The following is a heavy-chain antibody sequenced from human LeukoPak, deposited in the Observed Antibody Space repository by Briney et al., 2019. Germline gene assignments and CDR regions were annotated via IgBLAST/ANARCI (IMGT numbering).Heavy chain of an antibody. V-gene: IGHV3-66*02. CDR2: IYSGGST. CDR3: ARDSDYGDYILN. Sequence: GGSLRLSCAASGFTVSSNYMSWVRQVPGKGLEWVSVIYSGGSTYYADSVKGRFTISRDNSKNTLYLQMNSLRAEDTAVYYCARDSDYGDYILNWGQGTLVTVSS. J-gene: IGHJ4*02. D-gene: IGHD4-17*01. CDR1: GFTVSSNY.